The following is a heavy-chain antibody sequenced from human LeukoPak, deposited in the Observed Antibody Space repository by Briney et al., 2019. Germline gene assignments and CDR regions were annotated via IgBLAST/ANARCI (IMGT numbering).Heavy chain of an antibody. J-gene: IGHJ5*02. CDR3: AKEPGIAAAAQNNWFDP. Sequence: GGSLRLSCAASGFIFSNYAMSWVRQAPGKGLEWVSIISGSGGSTYYVDSVKGRFTIFRDNSKNTLYLQMNSLRADDTAVYYCAKEPGIAAAAQNNWFDPWGQGTLVTVSS. D-gene: IGHD6-13*01. CDR1: GFIFSNYA. V-gene: IGHV3-23*01. CDR2: ISGSGGST.